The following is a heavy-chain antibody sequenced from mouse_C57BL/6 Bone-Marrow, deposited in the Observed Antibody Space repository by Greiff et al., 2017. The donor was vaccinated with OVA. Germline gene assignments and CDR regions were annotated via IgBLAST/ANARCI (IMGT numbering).Heavy chain of an antibody. Sequence: EVQLVESEGGLVQPGSSLKLSCTASGFTFSDYSMAWVRQVPEKGLEWVATINYAGSCTYYLDALKGRFIISRDNAKNLLYLQMSSLKSEDAATYYCARGRTENFDYWGQGTTLTVSS. J-gene: IGHJ2*01. CDR1: GFTFSDYS. V-gene: IGHV5-16*01. D-gene: IGHD4-1*01. CDR3: ARGRTENFDY. CDR2: INYAGSCT.